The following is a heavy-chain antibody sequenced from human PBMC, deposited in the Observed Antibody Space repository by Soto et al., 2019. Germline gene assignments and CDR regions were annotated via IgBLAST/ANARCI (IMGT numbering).Heavy chain of an antibody. V-gene: IGHV4-59*01. CDR2: IYYTGNT. CDR3: ARDHRWRGLWFGEIFGVDYGLDV. J-gene: IGHJ6*02. Sequence: PSETLSLTCSISEGSISTYCWTWIRQSPGKGLEWIGYIYYTGNTKYNPSLQSRVTMSVDSAKNQFSLNLRSVTAADTGVYYCARDHRWRGLWFGEIFGVDYGLDVWGRGTTVTVSS. D-gene: IGHD3-10*01. CDR1: EGSISTYC.